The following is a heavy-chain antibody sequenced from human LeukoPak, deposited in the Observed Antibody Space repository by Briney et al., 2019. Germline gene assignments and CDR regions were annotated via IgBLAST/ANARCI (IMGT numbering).Heavy chain of an antibody. D-gene: IGHD5-24*01. Sequence: PSETLSLTCTVSGDSISSYYWSWLRQPPGKELEWIGYVYYTGSANYNPSLKSRVTISVDTSKNQFSLKLSSVTAADTAVYYCARERASKIVEMTTIVKLDWFFDYWGQGTLVTVSS. V-gene: IGHV4-59*01. CDR2: VYYTGSA. CDR1: GDSISSYY. CDR3: ARERASKIVEMTTIVKLDWFFDY. J-gene: IGHJ4*02.